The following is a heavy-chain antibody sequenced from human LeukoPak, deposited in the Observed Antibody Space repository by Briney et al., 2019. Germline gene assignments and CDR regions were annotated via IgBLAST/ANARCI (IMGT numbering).Heavy chain of an antibody. D-gene: IGHD1-26*01. CDR3: ARDPYSGSYGNYYYYFMDV. CDR1: GFTFSSHG. CDR2: ISSSGTTI. Sequence: GGSLRLSCAASGFTFSSHGMSWVRQAPGKGLEWVSYISSSGTTIYYADSVKGRFTISRDNAKNSLFLQMNSLRAEDTAVYYCARDPYSGSYGNYYYYFMDVWGKGTTVTISS. J-gene: IGHJ6*03. V-gene: IGHV3-48*04.